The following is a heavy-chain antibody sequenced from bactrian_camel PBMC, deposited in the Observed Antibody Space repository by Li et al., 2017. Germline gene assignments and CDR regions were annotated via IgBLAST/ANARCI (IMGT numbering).Heavy chain of an antibody. CDR1: GDTIGRYC. V-gene: IGHV3S55*01. Sequence: VESGGGSVQAGGSLRLSCVASGDTIGRYCMGWFRQIPDKEREGVARISSDGRITYANPVKGRFTISQDDDKNILYLLMNDLKPEDTAMYYCADADYNAHWRPSCTSENAYNYWGQGTQVTVS. CDR2: ISSDGRI. J-gene: IGHJ4*01. CDR3: ADADYNAHWRPSCTSENAYNY. D-gene: IGHD5*01.